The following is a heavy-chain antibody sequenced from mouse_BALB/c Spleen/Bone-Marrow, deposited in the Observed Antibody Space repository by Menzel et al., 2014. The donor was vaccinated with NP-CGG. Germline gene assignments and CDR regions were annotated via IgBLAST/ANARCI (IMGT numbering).Heavy chain of an antibody. V-gene: IGHV2-9*02. CDR1: GFSLTSYG. D-gene: IGHD3-1*01. CDR3: ARDRGPPY. CDR2: IWAGGST. Sequence: VKLMESGPGLVAPSQSLSITCTVSGFSLTSYGVHWVRQPPGKGLEWLGVIWAGGSTNYNSALMSRLSISKDNSKSQVFLKMNSLQTDDTAMYYCARDRGPPYWGQGTLVTVSA. J-gene: IGHJ3*01.